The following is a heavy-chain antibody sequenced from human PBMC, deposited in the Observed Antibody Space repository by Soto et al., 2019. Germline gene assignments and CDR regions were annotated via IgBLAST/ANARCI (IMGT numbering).Heavy chain of an antibody. CDR3: AREELGYCSGGSCYPHYYYGMDV. CDR2: ISAYNGNT. D-gene: IGHD2-15*01. V-gene: IGHV1-18*01. Sequence: ASVKVSCKASGYTFTSYGISWVRQAPGQGLEWMGWISAYNGNTNYAQKLQGRVTMTTDTSTSTAYMELRSLRSDDTAVYYCAREELGYCSGGSCYPHYYYGMDVWGQGATVTVSS. CDR1: GYTFTSYG. J-gene: IGHJ6*02.